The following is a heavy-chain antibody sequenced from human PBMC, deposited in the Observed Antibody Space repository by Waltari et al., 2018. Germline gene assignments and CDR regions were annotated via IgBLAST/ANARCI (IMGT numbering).Heavy chain of an antibody. CDR2: IWYDGTNK. V-gene: IGHV3-33*01. CDR1: GFTFSSYG. Sequence: QVQLVESGGGVVQPGRSLRLSCAASGFTFSSYGMHWVRQAPGKGLEWVAVIWYDGTNKYYADSVKGRFTISRDNSKNTVYLQMNSLRAEDTAVYYCARDYRITMVRGVIRYWGQGTLVTVSS. D-gene: IGHD3-10*01. J-gene: IGHJ4*02. CDR3: ARDYRITMVRGVIRY.